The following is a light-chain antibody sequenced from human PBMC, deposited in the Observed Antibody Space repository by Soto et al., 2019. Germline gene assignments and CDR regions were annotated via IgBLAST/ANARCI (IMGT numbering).Light chain of an antibody. Sequence: DIQLTQSPSFLSASIGDRVTITCRASQDFSSYLAWYQQKPGKAPNLLIYVASTLQSGVPSRFSGSGSGTEFTLTISSLQPEDFATYYCQQHNSFPITFGGGTKVEIK. CDR2: VAS. J-gene: IGKJ4*01. V-gene: IGKV1-9*01. CDR1: QDFSSY. CDR3: QQHNSFPIT.